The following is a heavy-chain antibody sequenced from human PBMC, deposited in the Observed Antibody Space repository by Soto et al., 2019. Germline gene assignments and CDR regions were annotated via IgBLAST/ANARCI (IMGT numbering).Heavy chain of an antibody. J-gene: IGHJ6*03. Sequence: PGESLKISCKGSGYSFTSYWIGWVRQMPGKGLEWMGIIYPGDSDTRYSPSFQGQVTISADKSISTAYLQWSSLKASDTAMYYCARRHYYGSGSSPTYYYYMDVWGKGTKVTVSS. CDR3: ARRHYYGSGSSPTYYYYMDV. V-gene: IGHV5-51*01. D-gene: IGHD3-10*01. CDR1: GYSFTSYW. CDR2: IYPGDSDT.